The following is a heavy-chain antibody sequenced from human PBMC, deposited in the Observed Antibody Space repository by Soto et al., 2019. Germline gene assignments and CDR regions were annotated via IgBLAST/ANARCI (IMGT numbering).Heavy chain of an antibody. J-gene: IGHJ6*02. CDR1: GFTFSRYW. CDR3: ARDDSSGGPRPLDV. V-gene: IGHV3-74*01. Sequence: GGSLRLSCAASGFTFSRYWMHWVRQAPGKGLVWVSRINSDGSSTSYADSVKGRFTISRDNAKNTLYLQMNSLRAEDTAVYYCARDDSSGGPRPLDVWGQGTTVTVSS. CDR2: INSDGSST. D-gene: IGHD6-19*01.